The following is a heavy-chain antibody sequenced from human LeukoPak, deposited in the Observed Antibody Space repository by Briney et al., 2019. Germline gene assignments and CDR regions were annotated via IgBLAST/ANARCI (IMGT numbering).Heavy chain of an antibody. CDR1: GYSISSGYY. Sequence: SETLSLTCTVSGYSISSGYYWGWIRQPPGKGLEWIGSIYHSGSTYYNPSLKSRVTISVDTSKNQFSLKLSSVTAADTAVYYCAREIWRYQRLEVTWGQGTLVTVSS. V-gene: IGHV4-38-2*02. CDR3: AREIWRYQRLEVT. D-gene: IGHD2-2*01. J-gene: IGHJ5*02. CDR2: IYHSGST.